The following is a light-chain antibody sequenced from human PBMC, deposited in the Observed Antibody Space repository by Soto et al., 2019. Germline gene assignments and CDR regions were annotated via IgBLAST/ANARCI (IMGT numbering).Light chain of an antibody. CDR2: GAS. Sequence: EIVLTQSPGTLSLSPGERATLSCRASQSVSSTYLAWHQQKPGQAPRLLIYGASSRATGIPDRFSGSGSGTDFTLTISRLEPEDFAVYYCQQYESSPTTFGGGTKVEIK. CDR1: QSVSSTY. V-gene: IGKV3-20*01. CDR3: QQYESSPTT. J-gene: IGKJ4*01.